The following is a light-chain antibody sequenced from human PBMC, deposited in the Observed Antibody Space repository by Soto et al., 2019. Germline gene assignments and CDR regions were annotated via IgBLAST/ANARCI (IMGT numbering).Light chain of an antibody. J-gene: IGLJ3*02. Sequence: QSVLTQPASVSGSPGQSITISCTGTSSAIGGGYNYVSWYQQHPGKAPKLMIYEVSNRPSGVSNRFSGSKSGNTASLTISGLQAEDETDYYCSSYTTNSTLVFGGGTKLTVL. CDR2: EVS. V-gene: IGLV2-14*01. CDR3: SSYTTNSTLV. CDR1: SSAIGGGYNY.